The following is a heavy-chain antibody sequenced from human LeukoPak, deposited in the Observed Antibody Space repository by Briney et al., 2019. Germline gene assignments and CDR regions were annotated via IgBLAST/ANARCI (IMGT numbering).Heavy chain of an antibody. CDR2: ISYDGSNK. V-gene: IGHV3-30*04. CDR3: AKGTKAHILTAYMRDRWFDP. D-gene: IGHD3-9*01. J-gene: IGHJ5*02. CDR1: GFTFSSYA. Sequence: GGSLRLSCAASGFTFSSYAMHWVRQAPGKGLEWVAVISYDGSNKYYADSVKGRFTISRDNSKNTLYLQMNSLRDEDTAVYYCAKGTKAHILTAYMRDRWFDPWGQGTLVTVSS.